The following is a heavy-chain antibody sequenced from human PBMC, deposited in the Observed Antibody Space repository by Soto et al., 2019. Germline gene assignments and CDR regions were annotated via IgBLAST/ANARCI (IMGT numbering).Heavy chain of an antibody. CDR1: GYIFTDYH. CDR3: AKERGSNSLHPSYNWFDT. Sequence: QVQLVQSGAEVKKSGASVKVSCKASGYIFTDYHIHWVRQAPGQGLEFMGWINTDNGGAGSAQQFQGRVTVTRDTSITTVYLELSNLRSDDTAVYFCAKERGSNSLHPSYNWFDTWGQGTLITVSS. D-gene: IGHD6-13*01. J-gene: IGHJ5*02. CDR2: INTDNGGA. V-gene: IGHV1-2*02.